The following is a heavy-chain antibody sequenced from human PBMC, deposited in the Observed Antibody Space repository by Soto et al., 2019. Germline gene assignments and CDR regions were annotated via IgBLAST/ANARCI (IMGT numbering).Heavy chain of an antibody. V-gene: IGHV3-33*08. D-gene: IGHD1-1*01. Sequence: QVQLVESGGGVVQPWMSLRLSCVDSGFTFSEYDMHWGRQAPGKGLEWVALISYLGTKTDYADSVKGRFIISRDNFKKPVSLQMESLRIEVSDVYFCARTDTGGTYFEFWGRGTLVTVSS. CDR1: GFTFSEYD. CDR3: ARTDTGGTYFEF. CDR2: ISYLGTKT. J-gene: IGHJ4*02.